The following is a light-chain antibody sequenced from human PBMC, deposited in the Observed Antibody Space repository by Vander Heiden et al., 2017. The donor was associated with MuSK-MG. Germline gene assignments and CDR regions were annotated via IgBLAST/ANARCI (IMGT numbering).Light chain of an antibody. CDR3: QCYDSSLRDYV. J-gene: IGLJ1*01. CDR2: HNT. Sequence: QSVLTQPPSVSGAPGQGVTISCAGSSSHIGAGYDVHWYQQLPGAAPNLGSSHNTKRPSGVTDRFSGSKSGTSAYLAITGLQADDEAEYDCQCYDSSLRDYVFGSGTKVTVL. CDR1: SSHIGAGYD. V-gene: IGLV1-40*01.